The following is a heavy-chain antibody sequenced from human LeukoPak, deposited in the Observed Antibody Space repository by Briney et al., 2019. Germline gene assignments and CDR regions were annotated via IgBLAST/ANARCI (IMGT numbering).Heavy chain of an antibody. Sequence: GESLKISCKASGYSFTTYSIGWVRQMPGKGLEWVGIIYPGDSDTRYSPSFQGQVTISADRSISTAYLQWSSLKASETAMYYCARRLAAAGNGLIDYWGQGTLVTVSS. D-gene: IGHD6-25*01. V-gene: IGHV5-51*01. CDR1: GYSFTTYS. J-gene: IGHJ4*02. CDR3: ARRLAAAGNGLIDY. CDR2: IYPGDSDT.